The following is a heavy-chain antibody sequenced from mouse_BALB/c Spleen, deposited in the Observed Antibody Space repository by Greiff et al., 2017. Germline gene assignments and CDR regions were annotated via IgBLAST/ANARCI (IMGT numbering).Heavy chain of an antibody. CDR1: GYTFTSYW. CDR3: TNGDTGYYFDY. J-gene: IGHJ2*01. V-gene: IGHV1-5*01. Sequence: QSGTVLARPGASVKMSCKASGYTFTSYWMHWVKQRPGQGLEWIGAIYPGNSDTSYNQKFKGKAKLTAVTSTSTAYMELSSLTNEDSAVYYCTNGDTGYYFDYWGQGTTLTVSS. D-gene: IGHD3-3*01. CDR2: IYPGNSDT.